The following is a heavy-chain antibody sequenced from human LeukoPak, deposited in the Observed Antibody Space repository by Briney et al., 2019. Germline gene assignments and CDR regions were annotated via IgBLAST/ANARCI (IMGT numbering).Heavy chain of an antibody. V-gene: IGHV3-30*18. J-gene: IGHJ6*02. D-gene: IGHD6-13*01. CDR3: AKSIIAAVGKDYYSAMDA. Sequence: GGSLRLSCAASRFTFSSYGMHWVRQASGQGLEWVAVISYDGTNKYYADSVKGRFTISRDNSKNTLYLQMHSLRGEDTAVYYCAKSIIAAVGKDYYSAMDAWGQGTTVTVSS. CDR1: RFTFSSYG. CDR2: ISYDGTNK.